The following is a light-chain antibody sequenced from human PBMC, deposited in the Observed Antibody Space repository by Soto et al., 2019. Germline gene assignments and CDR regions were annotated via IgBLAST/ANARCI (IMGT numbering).Light chain of an antibody. CDR2: GNS. V-gene: IGLV1-40*01. Sequence: QSVLPQPPSVSGAPGQRVTISCTGSSSNIGAGYDVHWYQQLPGPAPKLLIYGNSNQPSGVPDRFSGSKSGTSASLAITGIQAEDEADYYCQSYDSSLSGSRVFGGGTKVTVL. CDR1: SSNIGAGYD. J-gene: IGLJ3*02. CDR3: QSYDSSLSGSRV.